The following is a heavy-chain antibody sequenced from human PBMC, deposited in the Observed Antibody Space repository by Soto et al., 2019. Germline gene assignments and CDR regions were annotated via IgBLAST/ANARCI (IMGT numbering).Heavy chain of an antibody. Sequence: EVQLVESGGRLVQPGGSLRLSCVASGFTFSTYSMNWVRQAPGKGLEWISYISSSSDIIYYADSVKDRFTISRDNAKNSLSLQMNSLRDEDTAVYYCARPYSNRWSIFYGLDVWGQGTTVTVSS. J-gene: IGHJ6*02. CDR1: GFTFSTYS. D-gene: IGHD6-13*01. V-gene: IGHV3-48*02. CDR2: ISSSSDII. CDR3: ARPYSNRWSIFYGLDV.